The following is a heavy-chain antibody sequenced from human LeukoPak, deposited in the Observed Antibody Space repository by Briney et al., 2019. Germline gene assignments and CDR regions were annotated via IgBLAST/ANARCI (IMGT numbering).Heavy chain of an antibody. CDR2: VYYSGST. D-gene: IGHD1-7*01. V-gene: IGHV4-30-2*01. J-gene: IGHJ5*02. CDR3: ARSIKGELAHNWFDP. CDR1: GGFITSGGNS. Sequence: SETLSLTCAVSGGFITSGGNSWSWIRQPPGKGLEWIGYVYYSGSTYYNPSLKRRVTISLDRSKNQFSLKLNSVTAADTAMYYCARSIKGELAHNWFDPWGQGSLVTVSS.